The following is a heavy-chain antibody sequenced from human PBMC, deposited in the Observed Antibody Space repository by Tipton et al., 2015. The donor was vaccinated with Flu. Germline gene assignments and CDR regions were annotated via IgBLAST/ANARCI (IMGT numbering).Heavy chain of an antibody. J-gene: IGHJ4*02. CDR3: ARDPFPGYDFWSGYYSSFDY. CDR1: GGPISSSSYY. V-gene: IGHV4-39*07. CDR2: IYYSGST. D-gene: IGHD3-3*01. Sequence: TLSLTCTVSGGPISSSSYYWGWIRQPPGKGLEWIGSIYYSGSTYYNPSLKSRVTISVDTSKNQFSLKLSSVTAADAAEYYCARDPFPGYDFWSGYYSSFDYWGQGTLVTVSS.